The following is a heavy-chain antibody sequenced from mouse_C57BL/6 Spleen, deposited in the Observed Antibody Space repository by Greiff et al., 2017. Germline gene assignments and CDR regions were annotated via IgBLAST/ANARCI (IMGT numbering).Heavy chain of an antibody. Sequence: VQLQQSGAELAKPGASVKLSCKASGYTFTSYWMHWVKQRPGQGLEWIGYINPSSGYTKYNQKFKDKATLTADKSSSPAYMQLSSLTYEDSAVYYCARYNDYDDNYFDYWGQGTTLTVSS. D-gene: IGHD2-4*01. CDR3: ARYNDYDDNYFDY. J-gene: IGHJ2*01. CDR2: INPSSGYT. CDR1: GYTFTSYW. V-gene: IGHV1-7*01.